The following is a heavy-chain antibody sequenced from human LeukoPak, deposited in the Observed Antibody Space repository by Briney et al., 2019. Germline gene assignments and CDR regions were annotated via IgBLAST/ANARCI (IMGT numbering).Heavy chain of an antibody. Sequence: GGSLRLSCAASGFTFSSYAMSWVRQAPGKGLEWVSVSGSGGNTYYADSGKGRFTISRDNSKNTLYLQLNSLRAEDTAVYYCEKDLYGDYDFDCWGQGTLVTVSS. V-gene: IGHV3-23*01. CDR3: EKDLYGDYDFDC. J-gene: IGHJ4*02. D-gene: IGHD4-17*01. CDR2: SGSGGNT. CDR1: GFTFSSYA.